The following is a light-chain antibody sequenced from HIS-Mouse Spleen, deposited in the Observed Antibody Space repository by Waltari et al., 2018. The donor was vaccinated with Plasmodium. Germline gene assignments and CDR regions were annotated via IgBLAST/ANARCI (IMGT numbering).Light chain of an antibody. CDR2: EGS. V-gene: IGLV2-23*01. Sequence: QSALTQPASVSGSPGQSITIPCTATSSDVGRYNLVSWYQQHPGKAPKLMIYEGSKRPSGVSNRFSGSKSGNTASLTISGLQAEDEADYYCCSYAGSSTLVFGGGTKLTVL. J-gene: IGLJ2*01. CDR1: SSDVGRYNL. CDR3: CSYAGSSTLV.